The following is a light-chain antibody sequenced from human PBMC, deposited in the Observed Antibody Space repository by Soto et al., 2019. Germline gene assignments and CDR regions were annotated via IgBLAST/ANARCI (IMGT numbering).Light chain of an antibody. CDR3: AAWDDSLSAWV. V-gene: IGLV1-47*01. CDR1: SSNIGSHY. CDR2: KNN. Sequence: QSVLTQPPSASGTPGQRVTISCSGSSSNIGSHYVYWYQQLPGTAPKLLIYKNNQRPSGVPDRFSGSKSGTSASLAISGLRSEDEPKYYCAAWDDSLSAWVFGGGTKLTVL. J-gene: IGLJ3*02.